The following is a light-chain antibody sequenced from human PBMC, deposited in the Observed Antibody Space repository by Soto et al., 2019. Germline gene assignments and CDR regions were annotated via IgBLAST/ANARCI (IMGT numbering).Light chain of an antibody. J-gene: IGKJ3*01. Sequence: EVVMTQSPATLSVSPGERVTLSCRASESVHRNLAWYQQKPGQGPRLLIYYASTRAAAVPDRFTGSGSGTEFTLTISSLQSEDFGVYHCQHYSNWPPTFGPGTKVEIQ. V-gene: IGKV3-15*01. CDR3: QHYSNWPPT. CDR1: ESVHRN. CDR2: YAS.